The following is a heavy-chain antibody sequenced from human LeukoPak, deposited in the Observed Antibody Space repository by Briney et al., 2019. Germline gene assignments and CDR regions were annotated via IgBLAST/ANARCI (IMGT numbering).Heavy chain of an antibody. D-gene: IGHD3-22*01. V-gene: IGHV3-11*01. CDR2: ISSSGSTI. J-gene: IGHJ4*02. Sequence: GGSLRLSCAASGFTFSDYYMSWIRQAPGKGLEWVSYISSSGSTIYYADSVKGRFTISRDNAKNSLYLQMNSLRAEDTAVYCCARSAVRDYYDSSGYYGYFDYWGQGTLVTVSS. CDR3: ARSAVRDYYDSSGYYGYFDY. CDR1: GFTFSDYY.